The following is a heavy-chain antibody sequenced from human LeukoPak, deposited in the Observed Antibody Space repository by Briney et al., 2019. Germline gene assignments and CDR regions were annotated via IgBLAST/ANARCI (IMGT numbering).Heavy chain of an antibody. J-gene: IGHJ4*02. V-gene: IGHV4-34*01. CDR1: GGSFSGYY. CDR2: INHSGST. D-gene: IGHD5-24*01. Sequence: SETLSLTCAVYGGSFSGYYWSWIRQPPGKGLEWIGEINHSGSTNYNPSLKSRVTISVDTSKNQFSLKLSSVTAADTAVYYCARGGDEDVEIPFDYWGQGTLVTVSS. CDR3: ARGGDEDVEIPFDY.